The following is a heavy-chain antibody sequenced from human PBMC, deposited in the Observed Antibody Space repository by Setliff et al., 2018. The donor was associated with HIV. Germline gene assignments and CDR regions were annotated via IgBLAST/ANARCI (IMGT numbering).Heavy chain of an antibody. V-gene: IGHV3-30*14. CDR1: GFPFSTYP. Sequence: WGSLRLSCVASGFPFSTYPMHWIRQAPGKGLEWVALTSYDGSNKFYTDSVKGRFTITRDNSKNTLYLQMGSLRAEDMAVYYCARDASISSPYDAFDIWGQGTMVTVSS. J-gene: IGHJ3*02. D-gene: IGHD6-6*01. CDR2: TSYDGSNK. CDR3: ARDASISSPYDAFDI.